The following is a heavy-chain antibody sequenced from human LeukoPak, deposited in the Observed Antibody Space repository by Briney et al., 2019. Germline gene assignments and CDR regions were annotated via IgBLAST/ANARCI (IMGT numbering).Heavy chain of an antibody. Sequence: SETLSLTCTVSGGSISSSSYYWGWIRQPPGKGLEWIGSIYYSGSTYYNPSLKSRVTISVDTSKNQFSLKLSSVTAADTAVYYCARDLRVRGGDPYYYYYYYMDVWGKGTTVTISS. D-gene: IGHD3-10*01. CDR1: GGSISSSSYY. CDR3: ARDLRVRGGDPYYYYYYYMDV. CDR2: IYYSGST. J-gene: IGHJ6*03. V-gene: IGHV4-39*07.